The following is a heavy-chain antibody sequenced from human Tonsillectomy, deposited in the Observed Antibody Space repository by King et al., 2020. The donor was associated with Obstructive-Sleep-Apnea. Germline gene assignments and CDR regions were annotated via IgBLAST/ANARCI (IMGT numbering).Heavy chain of an antibody. CDR1: GFTFSCYD. J-gene: IGHJ6*02. Sequence: VQLVESGGCVVQPGRSLRLSCAASGFTFSCYDMHWGRQAPGKGLEWVAVISYDGRNKYYADSGKGRFPISRDNSKNPLYLQMNRLRAEETAVYYCAKEPLYSSGWTSYYYYYGMDVWGQGTPVTVSS. CDR2: ISYDGRNK. V-gene: IGHV3-30*18. D-gene: IGHD6-19*01. CDR3: AKEPLYSSGWTSYYYYYGMDV.